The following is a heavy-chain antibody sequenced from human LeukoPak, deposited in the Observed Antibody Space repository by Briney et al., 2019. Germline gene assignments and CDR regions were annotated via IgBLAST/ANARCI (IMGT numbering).Heavy chain of an antibody. CDR1: GGSISSGSYY. CDR3: AREKSRCTNGVCYRGGFDY. J-gene: IGHJ4*02. D-gene: IGHD2-8*01. Sequence: SSQTLSLTCTVSGGSISSGSYYWSWIRQPAGKGLEWIGRIYTSGSTNYNPSLKSRVTISVDTSKNQFSLKLSSVTAADTAVYYCAREKSRCTNGVCYRGGFDYWGQGTLVTVSS. V-gene: IGHV4-61*02. CDR2: IYTSGST.